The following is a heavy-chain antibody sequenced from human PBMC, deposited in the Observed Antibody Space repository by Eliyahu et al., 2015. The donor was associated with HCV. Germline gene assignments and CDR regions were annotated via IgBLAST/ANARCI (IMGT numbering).Heavy chain of an antibody. V-gene: IGHV4-34*01. CDR1: GGSLNDNF. D-gene: IGHD1-26*01. J-gene: IGHJ4*02. CDR3: VRRLVGATEFDY. Sequence: QVQVQQWGAGLLKPSETLSLSCPXYGGSLNDNFWGWIRQPPGKGLEWVAEINHSVSTNYNPSLKSRVTISADTSKNQVSLKLSSVTAADTAVYYCVRRLVGATEFDYWGQGNLVTVSS. CDR2: INHSVST.